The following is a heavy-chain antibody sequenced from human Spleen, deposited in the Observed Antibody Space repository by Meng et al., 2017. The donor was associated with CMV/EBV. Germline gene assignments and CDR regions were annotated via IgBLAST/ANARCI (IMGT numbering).Heavy chain of an antibody. Sequence: SLKISCAASGFTFDDYAMHWVRQAPGKGLEWVSGISWNSGSIGYADSVKGRFTISRDNAKNSLYLQMNSLRAEDTARYYCAKDTTFRPGGDYSHGLDVWGQGTTVTVSS. CDR3: AKDTTFRPGGDYSHGLDV. J-gene: IGHJ6*02. V-gene: IGHV3-9*01. D-gene: IGHD6-6*01. CDR1: GFTFDDYA. CDR2: ISWNSGSI.